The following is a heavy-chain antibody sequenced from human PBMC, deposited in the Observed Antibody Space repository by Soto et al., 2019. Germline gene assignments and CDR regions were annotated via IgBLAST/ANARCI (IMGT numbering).Heavy chain of an antibody. CDR1: GFTFSSYA. CDR3: ADGGEWSFNFVY. V-gene: IGHV3-23*01. D-gene: IGHD3-3*01. Sequence: GSLLLACSASGFTFSSYAMSWVRQAPGKGLEWVSGIAGSGANTYYPDSVKGRFTISRDNSKNTLYLQMNNLRAEDTAVYYCADGGEWSFNFVYWGQGTLVTVSS. J-gene: IGHJ4*02. CDR2: IAGSGANT.